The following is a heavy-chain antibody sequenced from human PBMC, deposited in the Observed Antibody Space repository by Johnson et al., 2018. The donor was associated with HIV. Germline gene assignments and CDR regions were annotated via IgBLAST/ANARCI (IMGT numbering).Heavy chain of an antibody. J-gene: IGHJ3*02. CDR2: ISYDGSNK. D-gene: IGHD1-26*01. CDR3: ARDAGATTGLFTAFDI. CDR1: GFTFSSYA. V-gene: IGHV3-30*04. Sequence: QVQLVESGGGVVQPGRSLRLSCAASGFTFSSYAMHWVRRAPGKGLEWVAVISYDGSNKYYADSVKGRFTISRDNSKNTLYLQMNSLRAEDTAVYYCARDAGATTGLFTAFDIWGQGTMVTVSS.